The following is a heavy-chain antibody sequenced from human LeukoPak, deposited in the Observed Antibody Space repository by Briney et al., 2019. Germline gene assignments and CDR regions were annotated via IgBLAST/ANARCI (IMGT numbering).Heavy chain of an antibody. CDR3: ARQGDYGDYARFDP. J-gene: IGHJ5*02. V-gene: IGHV5-51*01. Sequence: GESLKISCQASGHSFTNYWIGWVRQMPGKGLEWMGIIYPGDSDTKYSPSFEGQVTISVDKSISTAYLQWSSLKASDTAMYYCARQGDYGDYARFDPWGQGTLVTVSS. D-gene: IGHD4-17*01. CDR1: GHSFTNYW. CDR2: IYPGDSDT.